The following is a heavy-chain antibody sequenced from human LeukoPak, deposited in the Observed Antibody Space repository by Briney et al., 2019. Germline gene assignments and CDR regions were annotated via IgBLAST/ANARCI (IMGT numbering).Heavy chain of an antibody. D-gene: IGHD3-10*01. Sequence: ASVKVPCKASGGTFNGYSLIWVRQAPGQRLEVIGGVIPIFRTPNYAQNFQGRVTINAHEFARTAYMELRSLSSDDPAVYCCARDEWFGELSLFQHRGQGTLVTVSS. V-gene: IGHV1-69*01. CDR3: ARDEWFGELSLFQH. J-gene: IGHJ1*01. CDR1: GGTFNGYS. CDR2: VIPIFRTP.